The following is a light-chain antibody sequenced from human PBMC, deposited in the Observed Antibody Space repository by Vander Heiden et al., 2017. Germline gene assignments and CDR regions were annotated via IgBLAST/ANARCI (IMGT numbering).Light chain of an antibody. CDR1: QGINNY. V-gene: IGKV1-9*01. CDR3: QHLNTYPLT. CDR2: AAS. J-gene: IGKJ5*01. Sequence: DIQLTQSPSFLSASVGDRVTITCRASQGINNYLAWYQQKPGKAPKLLIYAASTLQSGVPSRFSGSGSGTDFTLTISSLQPEDFATYYCQHLNTYPLTFGQWTRLDIK.